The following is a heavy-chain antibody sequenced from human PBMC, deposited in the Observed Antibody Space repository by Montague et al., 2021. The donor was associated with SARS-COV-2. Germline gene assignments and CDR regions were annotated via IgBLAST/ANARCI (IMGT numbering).Heavy chain of an antibody. J-gene: IGHJ6*02. CDR3: ARALPVTTFFYSYYGMDV. D-gene: IGHD4-17*01. Sequence: TLSLTCAVYGGSFSGYYWSWIRQPPGKGLEWIGEINHSGSTNYNPSLKSRVTISVDTSKNQFSLELSSVTAADTAVYYCARALPVTTFFYSYYGMDVWGQGTTVTVSS. V-gene: IGHV4-34*01. CDR1: GGSFSGYY. CDR2: INHSGST.